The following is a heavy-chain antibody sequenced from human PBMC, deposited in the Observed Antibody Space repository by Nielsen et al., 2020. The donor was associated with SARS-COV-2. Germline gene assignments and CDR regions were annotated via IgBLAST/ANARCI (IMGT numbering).Heavy chain of an antibody. CDR1: GGSISSYY. Sequence: SETLSLTCTVSGGSISSYYWSWIRQLPGKGLEWIGYIYYSGSTNYNPSLKSRVTISVDTSKNQFSLKLSSVTAADTAVYYCARVRTVTNPDYYYGMDVWGQGTTVTVSS. D-gene: IGHD4-11*01. J-gene: IGHJ6*02. CDR2: IYYSGST. CDR3: ARVRTVTNPDYYYGMDV. V-gene: IGHV4-59*01.